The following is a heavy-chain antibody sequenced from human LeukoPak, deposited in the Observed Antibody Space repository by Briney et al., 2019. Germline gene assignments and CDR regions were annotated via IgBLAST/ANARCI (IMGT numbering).Heavy chain of an antibody. CDR2: ISAYNGNT. J-gene: IGHJ5*02. D-gene: IGHD2/OR15-2a*01. V-gene: IGHV1-18*01. CDR1: GYTFTSYG. Sequence: ASVKVSCKASGYTFTSYGISWVRQAPGQGLEWMGWISAYNGNTNYAQKFQGRVTMTRNTSISTAYMELSSLRSEDTAVYYCARAGLRTTLDAPLDPWGQGTLVTVSS. CDR3: ARAGLRTTLDAPLDP.